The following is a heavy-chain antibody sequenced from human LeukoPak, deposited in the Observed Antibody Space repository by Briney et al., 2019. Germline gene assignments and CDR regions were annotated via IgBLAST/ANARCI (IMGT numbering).Heavy chain of an antibody. D-gene: IGHD4-17*01. Sequence: GESLKISCKGSGYSFTSNWIGWVRQMSGKGLEWMGIIYPGDSDTRYSPSFQGQVTISADKSISTAYLQWSSLKASDIAMYYCARIDYGDYGYWYFDLWGRGTLVTVSS. CDR3: ARIDYGDYGYWYFDL. CDR1: GYSFTSNW. CDR2: IYPGDSDT. V-gene: IGHV5-51*01. J-gene: IGHJ2*01.